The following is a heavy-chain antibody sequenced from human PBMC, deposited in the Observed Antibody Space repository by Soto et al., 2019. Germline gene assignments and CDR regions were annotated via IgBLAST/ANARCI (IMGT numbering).Heavy chain of an antibody. J-gene: IGHJ6*02. V-gene: IGHV3-30*18. CDR2: ISYDGSNE. Sequence: QVQLVESGGGVVQPGRSLRLSCAASGFTFSSYGMHWVRQAPGKGLEWVAVISYDGSNEYYADSVKGRFTISRDNSKNTLYLQMNSLRAEDTAVYYCAKNWYPMHDEPYYYYYGMDVWGQGTTVTVSS. CDR3: AKNWYPMHDEPYYYYYGMDV. CDR1: GFTFSSYG. D-gene: IGHD1-1*01.